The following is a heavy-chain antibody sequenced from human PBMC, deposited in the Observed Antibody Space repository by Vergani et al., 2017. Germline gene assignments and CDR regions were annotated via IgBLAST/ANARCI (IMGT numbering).Heavy chain of an antibody. Sequence: QVQLQESGPGLVKPSETLSLTCTVSGGSISSYYWSWIRQPPGKGLEWIGYIYYSGSTYYNPSLKSRVTISVDTSKNQFSLKLSSVTAADTAVYYCARSNGDYGLVFDYWGQGTLVTVSS. CDR1: GGSISSYY. CDR2: IYYSGST. V-gene: IGHV4-59*12. CDR3: ARSNGDYGLVFDY. D-gene: IGHD2-8*01. J-gene: IGHJ4*02.